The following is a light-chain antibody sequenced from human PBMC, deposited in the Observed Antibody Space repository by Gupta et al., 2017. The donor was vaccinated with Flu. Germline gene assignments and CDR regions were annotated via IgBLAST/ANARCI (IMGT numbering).Light chain of an antibody. J-gene: IGKJ2*01. CDR3: QQTDNTPFT. V-gene: IGKV1-39*01. CDR2: TAS. CDR1: QQISKY. Sequence: DIQMTQSPSSLSASIGDRVTITCRASQQISKYLNWYQQRPGEAPRLLIYTASTLRDGAPSRFSGSYSGTDFTLTIDRLQPEDFASYYCQQTDNTPFTFGQGTKIEIK.